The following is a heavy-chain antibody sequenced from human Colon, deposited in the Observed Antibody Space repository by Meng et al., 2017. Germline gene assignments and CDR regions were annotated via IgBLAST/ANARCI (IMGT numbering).Heavy chain of an antibody. D-gene: IGHD2-15*01. V-gene: IGHV4-34*01. Sequence: QVQLQQGGAGLLKPSETLSLTCAVYGGSFSGYYWSWIRQPPGKGLEWIGEINHSGSTNYNPSLKSRVTISVDTSKNQFSLKLSSVTAADTAIYYCGRNGAYSIDPWGRGTLVTVSS. J-gene: IGHJ5*02. CDR3: GRNGAYSIDP. CDR1: GGSFSGYY. CDR2: INHSGST.